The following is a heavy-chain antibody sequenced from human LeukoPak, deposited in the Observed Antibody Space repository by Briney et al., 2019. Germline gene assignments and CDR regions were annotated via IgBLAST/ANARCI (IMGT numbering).Heavy chain of an antibody. V-gene: IGHV3-21*01. CDR1: GFTFSSYN. CDR3: ARATNGRFDI. Sequence: GGSLRLSCAASGFTFSSYNMNWVRQAPGKGLEWVSFISSSTSYISYADSVKGRFTISRDNAKSSLWPQMNSLRAEDTAVYYCARATNGRFDIWGQGTMVTVSS. D-gene: IGHD2-8*01. CDR2: ISSSTSYI. J-gene: IGHJ3*02.